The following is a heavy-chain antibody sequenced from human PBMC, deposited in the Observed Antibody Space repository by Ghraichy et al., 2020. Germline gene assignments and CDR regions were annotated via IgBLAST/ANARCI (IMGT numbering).Heavy chain of an antibody. CDR1: GGSFSGYY. CDR3: ARDPIYYDSSDYYYAGWFDP. CDR2: INHSGST. V-gene: IGHV4-34*01. Sequence: SQTLSLTCAVYGGSFSGYYWSLIRQPPGKGLEWIGEINHSGSTDYNPSLKSRVTISVDTSKNQFSLKLSSVPAADTAVYYCARDPIYYDSSDYYYAGWFDPWGLGTLVTVSS. D-gene: IGHD3-22*01. J-gene: IGHJ5*02.